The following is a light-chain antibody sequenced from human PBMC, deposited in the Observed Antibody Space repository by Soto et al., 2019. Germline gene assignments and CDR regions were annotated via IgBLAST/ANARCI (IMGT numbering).Light chain of an antibody. Sequence: EIVLTQSPGTLSLSPGERATLSCRASQSVTSTYLAWYQQKPGQAPRLLIYGASNRATGIPDRFTGSGSGTDFPLTISRLEPEDFEVYYCQQYGGSPLTFGGGTKVEIK. V-gene: IGKV3-20*01. CDR2: GAS. J-gene: IGKJ4*01. CDR1: QSVTSTY. CDR3: QQYGGSPLT.